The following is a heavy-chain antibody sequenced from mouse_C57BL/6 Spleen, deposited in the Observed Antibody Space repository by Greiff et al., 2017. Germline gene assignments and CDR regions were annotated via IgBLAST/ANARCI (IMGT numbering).Heavy chain of an antibody. CDR2: IHPSDSDT. D-gene: IGHD3-2*02. J-gene: IGHJ3*01. V-gene: IGHV1-74*01. Sequence: QVQLQQPGAELVKPGASVKVSCKASGYTFTSYWMHWVKQRPGQGLEWIGRIHPSDSDTNYNQKFKGKATLTVDKSSSTAYMQLSSLTSEDSAVYYCAITAQATDWFAYWGQGTLVTVSA. CDR1: GYTFTSYW. CDR3: AITAQATDWFAY.